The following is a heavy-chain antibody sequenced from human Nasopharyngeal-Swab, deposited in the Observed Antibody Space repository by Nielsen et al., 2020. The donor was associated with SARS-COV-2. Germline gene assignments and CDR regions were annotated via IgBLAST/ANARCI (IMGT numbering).Heavy chain of an antibody. CDR2: IYSGGST. CDR3: ARDPFRDCSSTSCYTGYFQH. V-gene: IGHV3-66*01. D-gene: IGHD2-2*02. J-gene: IGHJ1*01. CDR1: GFTVSSNY. Sequence: GESLKISCAASGFTVSSNYMSWVRQAPGKGLEWVSVIYSGGSTYYADSVKGRFTISRDNSKNTLYLQMNSLRAEDTAVYYCARDPFRDCSSTSCYTGYFQHWGQGTLVTVSS.